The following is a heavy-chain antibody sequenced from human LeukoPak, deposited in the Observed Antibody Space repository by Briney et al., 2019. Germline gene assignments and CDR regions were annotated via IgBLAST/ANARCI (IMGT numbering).Heavy chain of an antibody. CDR3: ARSPSPRYSSLNWFDP. J-gene: IGHJ5*02. Sequence: ASVKVSCKASGYTFTSYGISWVRQAPGQGLEWMGWISAYNGNTNYAQKLQGRVTMTTDTSTSTAYMELRSLRSDDTAVYYCARSPSPRYSSLNWFDPWGQGTLVTISS. CDR1: GYTFTSYG. V-gene: IGHV1-18*01. D-gene: IGHD6-13*01. CDR2: ISAYNGNT.